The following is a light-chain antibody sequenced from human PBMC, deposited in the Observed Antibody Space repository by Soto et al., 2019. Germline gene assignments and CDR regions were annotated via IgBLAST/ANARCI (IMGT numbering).Light chain of an antibody. CDR2: SNN. V-gene: IGLV1-44*01. Sequence: QSVLTQPPSASGTPGQRVTFSCSGSTSNIGSNTVNWYQQLPGTAPKLLIYSNNQPPSGVPDRFSGSKSGTSASLAISGLQSEYDNDYYCAPRAASLNGVIFGRGTKLTVL. J-gene: IGLJ2*01. CDR1: TSNIGSNT. CDR3: APRAASLNGVI.